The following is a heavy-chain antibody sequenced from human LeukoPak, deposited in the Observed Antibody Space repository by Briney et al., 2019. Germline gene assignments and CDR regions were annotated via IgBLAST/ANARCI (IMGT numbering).Heavy chain of an antibody. CDR3: AKSCNSGNCYYNY. V-gene: IGHV3-23*01. Sequence: GGSLRLSCAASGFTFSNCAMSWVRQAPEKGLEWVSGISGSGSSTYYADSVKGRFTISRDNSEDTLSLQMNSLRADDTAIYYCAKSCNSGNCYYNYWGQGTLVTVSS. J-gene: IGHJ4*02. CDR1: GFTFSNCA. D-gene: IGHD2/OR15-2a*01. CDR2: ISGSGSST.